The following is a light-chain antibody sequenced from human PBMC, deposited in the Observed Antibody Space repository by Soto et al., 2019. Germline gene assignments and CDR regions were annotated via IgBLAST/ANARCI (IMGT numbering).Light chain of an antibody. CDR1: QSVSSN. V-gene: IGKV3-15*01. Sequence: EIVMTQSPATLSVSPGERATLACRASQSVSSNLAWYQQKPGQAPRLLIYGASTSATGIPARFSGSGSGTEFTLTISSLQSEDVAVYYCQQYNNWPFTFGPGTKVYIK. J-gene: IGKJ3*01. CDR3: QQYNNWPFT. CDR2: GAS.